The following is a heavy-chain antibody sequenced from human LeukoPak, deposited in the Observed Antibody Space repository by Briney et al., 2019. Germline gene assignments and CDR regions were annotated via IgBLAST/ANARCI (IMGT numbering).Heavy chain of an antibody. CDR1: GFAFHNFA. D-gene: IGHD3-22*01. V-gene: IGHV3-66*02. CDR2: IYSGGST. CDR3: ARDSSGAGYYFDY. Sequence: PGGSLRLSCAASGFAFHNFAMSWVRQAPGKGLEWVSVIYSGGSTYYADSVKGRFTISRDNSKNTLYLQMNSLRAEDTAVYYCARDSSGAGYYFDYWGQGTLVTVSS. J-gene: IGHJ4*02.